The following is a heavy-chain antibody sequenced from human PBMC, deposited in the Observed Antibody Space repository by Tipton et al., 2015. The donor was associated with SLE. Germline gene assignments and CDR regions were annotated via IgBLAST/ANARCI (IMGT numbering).Heavy chain of an antibody. Sequence: TLSLTCNVSGASISSHYWSWIRQPPGKGLEWIGYIYHSDNSGSANYNPSLKSRVTISVDTTKNHFSLKLISVTAADTAVYYCAREFLNPVTTVHYYFDLWGRGTLVTVSS. CDR1: GASISSHY. CDR2: IYHSDNSGSA. CDR3: AREFLNPVTTVHYYFDL. V-gene: IGHV4-59*11. D-gene: IGHD4-11*01. J-gene: IGHJ2*01.